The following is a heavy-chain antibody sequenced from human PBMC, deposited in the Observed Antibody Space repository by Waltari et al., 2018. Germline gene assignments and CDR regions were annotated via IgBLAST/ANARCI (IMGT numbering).Heavy chain of an antibody. Sequence: QVKLVQSGGGVVQPGGSRRPSCRGSDFRVAGYGMPWVRQAPGKGLGSVDYLHYAESYLDSADSVKGRFTISRDTSESTLFLQMNTLRPEDTAIYYCANNPYCAVGVCYRELDYWGQGTLVTVSS. CDR2: LHYAESYL. CDR3: ANNPYCAVGVCYRELDY. V-gene: IGHV3-30*02. CDR1: DFRVAGYG. D-gene: IGHD2-8*02. J-gene: IGHJ4*02.